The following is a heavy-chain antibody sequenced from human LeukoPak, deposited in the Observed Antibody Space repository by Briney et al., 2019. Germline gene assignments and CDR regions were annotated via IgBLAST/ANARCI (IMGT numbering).Heavy chain of an antibody. CDR3: ATGPRYDP. V-gene: IGHV1-8*02. J-gene: IGHJ5*02. Sequence: ASVTVSCKTSGYTFTNWDINWVRQAAGQGLEWLGWVHPDNGNTYYAQKFRGRVTMARDTSTTTAYMELSGLRSNDTAVYFCATGPRYDPWGQGTLVTVSS. CDR2: VHPDNGNT. CDR1: GYTFTNWD.